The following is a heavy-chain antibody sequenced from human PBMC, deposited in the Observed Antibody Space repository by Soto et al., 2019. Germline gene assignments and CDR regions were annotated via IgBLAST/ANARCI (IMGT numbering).Heavy chain of an antibody. CDR2: INHSGST. V-gene: IGHV4-34*01. CDR1: GGSFSGYY. J-gene: IGHJ4*02. CDR3: ARVGYDFWSGYTTRFDY. D-gene: IGHD3-3*01. Sequence: SETLSLTXAVYGGSFSGYYWSWIRQPPGKGLEWIGEINHSGSTNYNPSLKSRVTISVDTSKNQFSLKLSSVTAADTAVYYCARVGYDFWSGYTTRFDYWGQGTLVTVSS.